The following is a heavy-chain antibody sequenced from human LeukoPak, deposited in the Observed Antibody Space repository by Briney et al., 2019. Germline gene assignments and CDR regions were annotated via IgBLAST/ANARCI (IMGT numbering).Heavy chain of an antibody. J-gene: IGHJ4*02. V-gene: IGHV7-4-1*01. Sequence: ASVTVSCKASGYTFTTYSMNWVRQAPGPGLEWMGWINTNTGNPTYAQGFTGRFVFSLDTSVSTAYLQIGSLEAEDTAVYYCARDREIIAFDYWGQGTLVSVSS. CDR1: GYTFTTYS. CDR2: INTNTGNP. D-gene: IGHD3-10*01. CDR3: ARDREIIAFDY.